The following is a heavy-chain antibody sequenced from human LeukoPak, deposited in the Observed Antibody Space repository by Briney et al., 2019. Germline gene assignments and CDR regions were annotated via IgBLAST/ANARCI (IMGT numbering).Heavy chain of an antibody. Sequence: KPSETLSLTCTVSGGSISSSSYYWGWIRQPPGKGLEWIGSIYYSGSTYYNPSLKSRVTISVDTSKNQFSLKLSSVTAADTAVYYCARHESDRTGGGNDPWGQGTLVTVSS. CDR2: IYYSGST. D-gene: IGHD3-16*01. CDR3: ARHESDRTGGGNDP. V-gene: IGHV4-39*01. J-gene: IGHJ5*02. CDR1: GGSISSSSYY.